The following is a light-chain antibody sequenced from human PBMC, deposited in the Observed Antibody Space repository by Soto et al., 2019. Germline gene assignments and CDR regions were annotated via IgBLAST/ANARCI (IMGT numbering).Light chain of an antibody. V-gene: IGKV1-39*01. CDR2: AAS. CDR1: QTIFSS. J-gene: IGKJ5*01. Sequence: IQMTQSPSSLSASLVDSVTITCRASQTIFSSLNWYQLKPGKAPKLLMYAASYLQSGVPTRFRGSGSGTDFTLTISSLQPEDFATYHCQQSYNSPPITFGQGTRLEIK. CDR3: QQSYNSPPIT.